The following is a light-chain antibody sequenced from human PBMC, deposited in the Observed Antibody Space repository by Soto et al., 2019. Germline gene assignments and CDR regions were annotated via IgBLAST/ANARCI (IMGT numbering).Light chain of an antibody. J-gene: IGKJ5*01. CDR2: GAS. CDR3: QQYNNWPLT. Sequence: EIVMTQSPATLSVSPGERATLPCRASQSVSSNLAWYQQKPGQAPRLLIYGASSRATGIPVRFSGSGSGTEFTLTSSSLQSEDSAVYYCQQYNNWPLTFGQGTRLEIK. CDR1: QSVSSN. V-gene: IGKV3-15*01.